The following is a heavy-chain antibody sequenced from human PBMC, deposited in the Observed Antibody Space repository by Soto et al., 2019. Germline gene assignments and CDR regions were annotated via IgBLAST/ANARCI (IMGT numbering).Heavy chain of an antibody. D-gene: IGHD3-3*01. V-gene: IGHV3-48*01. J-gene: IGHJ5*02. CDR1: GFTFSSYS. CDR2: ISSSSSTI. CDR3: ARDSITIFGVVMYNWFDP. Sequence: PGGSLRLSCAASGFTFSSYSMNWVRQAPEKELEWVSYISSSSSTIYYAESVKGRFTISRDNAKNSLYLQMSGLRAEDTGVYYCARDSITIFGVVMYNWFDPWGQGTLVTVSS.